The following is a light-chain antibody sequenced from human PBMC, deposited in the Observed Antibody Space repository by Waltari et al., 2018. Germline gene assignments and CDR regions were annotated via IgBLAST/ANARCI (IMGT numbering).Light chain of an antibody. Sequence: EIVLTQSPATLSLSPGERATLACRASQSISSYLVWYQQKPGQAPRLLTYDAFNRATGIPARFSGSGSGTDFTLTISSLQAEDVAVYYCQQYYSVRPTFGQGTKVEIK. J-gene: IGKJ1*01. CDR1: QSISSY. CDR2: DAF. CDR3: QQYYSVRPT. V-gene: IGKV3-11*01.